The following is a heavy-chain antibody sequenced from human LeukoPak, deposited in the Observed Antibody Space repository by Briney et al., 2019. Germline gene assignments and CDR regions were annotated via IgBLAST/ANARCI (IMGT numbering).Heavy chain of an antibody. V-gene: IGHV1-69*01. CDR1: GGTFSSYA. Sequence: SVKVSCKASGGTFSSYAISWVRQAPGQGLEWMGGIIPIFGTANYAQKFQGRVTITADESTSTAYMELSSLRSEDTAVYYCARVGYYANWFDPWGQGTLVTVSS. CDR2: IIPIFGTA. CDR3: ARVGYYANWFDP. D-gene: IGHD2/OR15-2a*01. J-gene: IGHJ5*02.